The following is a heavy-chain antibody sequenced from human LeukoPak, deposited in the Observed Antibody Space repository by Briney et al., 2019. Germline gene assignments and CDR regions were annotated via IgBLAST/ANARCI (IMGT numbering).Heavy chain of an antibody. D-gene: IGHD4/OR15-4a*01. CDR2: ISGSGGST. CDR1: GFTFSSYA. Sequence: PGGSLRLSCAASGFTFSSYAMSWVRQAPGKGLEWVSAISGSGGSTYYADSVKGRFTISRDNSKNTLYVQMNSLRAEDTAVYFCAKEDEYGEYRFSMDVWGQGTTVTVAS. J-gene: IGHJ6*02. CDR3: AKEDEYGEYRFSMDV. V-gene: IGHV3-23*01.